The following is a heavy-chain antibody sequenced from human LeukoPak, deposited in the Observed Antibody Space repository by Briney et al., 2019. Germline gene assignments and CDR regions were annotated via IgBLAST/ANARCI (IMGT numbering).Heavy chain of an antibody. CDR1: GGTFSSYA. Sequence: ASVKVSCKASGGTFSSYAISWVRQAPGQGLEWMGGIIPIFGTANYAQKFQGRVTITADESTSTAYMELSSLRSEDTAVYYCAREVSIVVRYYYYMDVWGKGTTVTVSS. V-gene: IGHV1-69*01. CDR3: AREVSIVVRYYYYMDV. J-gene: IGHJ6*03. CDR2: IIPIFGTA. D-gene: IGHD2-2*01.